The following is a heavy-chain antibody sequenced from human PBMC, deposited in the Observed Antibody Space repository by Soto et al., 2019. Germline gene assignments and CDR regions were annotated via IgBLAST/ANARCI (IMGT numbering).Heavy chain of an antibody. Sequence: PSETLSLTCTVSGGSVSSGSYYWSWIRQPPGKGLEWIGYIYYSGSTNYNPSLKSRVTISVDTSKNQFSLKLSSVTAADTAVYYCARLYCDILTGYYGFDPWGQGTLVTVSS. J-gene: IGHJ5*02. CDR1: GGSVSSGSYY. CDR3: ARLYCDILTGYYGFDP. V-gene: IGHV4-61*01. CDR2: IYYSGST. D-gene: IGHD3-9*01.